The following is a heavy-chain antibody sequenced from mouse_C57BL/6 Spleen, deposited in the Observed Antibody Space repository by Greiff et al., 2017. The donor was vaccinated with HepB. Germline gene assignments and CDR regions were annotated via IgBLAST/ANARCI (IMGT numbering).Heavy chain of an antibody. V-gene: IGHV3-1*01. CDR3: ARSNYGNYWYFDV. Sequence: EVKLVESGPGMVKPSQSLSLTCTVTGYSITSGYDWHWIRHFPGNKLEWMGYISYSGSTNYNPSLKSRISITHDTSKNHFFLKLNSVSTEDTATYYCARSNYGNYWYFDVWGTGTTVTVSS. CDR1: GYSITSGYD. CDR2: ISYSGST. J-gene: IGHJ1*03. D-gene: IGHD2-1*01.